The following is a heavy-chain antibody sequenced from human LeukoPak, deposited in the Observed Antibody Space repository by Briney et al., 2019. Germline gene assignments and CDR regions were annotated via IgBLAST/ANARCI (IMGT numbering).Heavy chain of an antibody. J-gene: IGHJ4*02. CDR3: ARGTKPSFLKGLRTGDRGYFDY. Sequence: ASVKVSCKASGYTFTDYYIHWVRQAPGQGLEWMGWINPNTGGTNYAQKFQGRVTMTWDTSISTGYMELSSPRSDDTAVFYCARGTKPSFLKGLRTGDRGYFDYWGQGTLFTVSS. V-gene: IGHV1-2*02. D-gene: IGHD7-27*01. CDR1: GYTFTDYY. CDR2: INPNTGGT.